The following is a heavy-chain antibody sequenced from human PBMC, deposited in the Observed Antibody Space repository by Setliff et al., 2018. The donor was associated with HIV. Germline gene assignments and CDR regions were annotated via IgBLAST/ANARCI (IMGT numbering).Heavy chain of an antibody. J-gene: IGHJ6*02. Sequence: GASVKVSCKASGDTFTTYALHWVRQAPGQRLEWMGWINAGNGDTKSSQKFQGRVTITRDTSASTAYMELSSLRSEDTGVYYCARGDYGSGSYYPYYFYYGMDVWGQGTTVTVSS. CDR3: ARGDYGSGSYYPYYFYYGMDV. CDR1: GDTFTTYA. CDR2: INAGNGDT. V-gene: IGHV1-3*01. D-gene: IGHD3-10*01.